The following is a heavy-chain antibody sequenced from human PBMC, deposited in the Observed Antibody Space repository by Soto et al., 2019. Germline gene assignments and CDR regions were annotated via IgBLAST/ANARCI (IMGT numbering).Heavy chain of an antibody. CDR2: IIPIFGIV. V-gene: IGHV1-69*12. Sequence: QVQRVQSGAEVTKPGSSVTVCCKASGGTVNRYAISWVRQAPGQGLEWMGGIIPIFGIVNYAQKFQGRVTITADEATSTVYMERSSLRSENTAVYYCARSEVTDYGDYLWFDPWGQGTLVTVSS. J-gene: IGHJ5*02. D-gene: IGHD4-17*01. CDR3: ARSEVTDYGDYLWFDP. CDR1: GGTVNRYA.